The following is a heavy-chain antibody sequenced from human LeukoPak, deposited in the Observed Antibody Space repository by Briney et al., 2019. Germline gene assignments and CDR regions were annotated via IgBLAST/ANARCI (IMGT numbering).Heavy chain of an antibody. D-gene: IGHD5-18*01. CDR3: ARDEGVDTAMVIGDV. Sequence: GASVKVSCKASGYTFTSYGISWVRQAPGQGLEWMGWISAYNGNTNYAQKLQGRVTMTTDTSTSTAYMELRSLRSDDTAVYYCARDEGVDTAMVIGDVWGKGTTVTVSS. V-gene: IGHV1-18*01. CDR1: GYTFTSYG. CDR2: ISAYNGNT. J-gene: IGHJ6*04.